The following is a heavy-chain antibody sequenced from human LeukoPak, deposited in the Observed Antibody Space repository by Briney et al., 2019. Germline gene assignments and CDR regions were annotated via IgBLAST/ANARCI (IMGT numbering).Heavy chain of an antibody. CDR1: GGTFSSYA. V-gene: IGHV1-69*13. J-gene: IGHJ6*02. CDR2: IIPIFGTA. Sequence: SVKVSCKASGGTFSSYAISWVRQAPGQGLEWMGGIIPIFGTANYAQKFQGRVTITADESTSTAYMELSSLRSEDTAVYYCARPTTVVTQGGNYYYGMDVWGQGTTVTVSS. D-gene: IGHD4-23*01. CDR3: ARPTTVVTQGGNYYYGMDV.